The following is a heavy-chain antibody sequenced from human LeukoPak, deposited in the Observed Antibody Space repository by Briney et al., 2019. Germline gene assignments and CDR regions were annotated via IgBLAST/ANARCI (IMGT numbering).Heavy chain of an antibody. CDR1: GVSFSSFA. CDR3: AREPLGCGGDCHFDY. CDR2: IIAVYDAV. Sequence: ASMTVSCKTSGVSFSSFAFSWMRQAPGRGLEWVGRIIAVYDAVDYAQKFQGRVSITTDESTSTVSLELTGLTYDDTAVYYCAREPLGCGGDCHFDYWGQGTLVTVSS. D-gene: IGHD2-21*02. J-gene: IGHJ4*02. V-gene: IGHV1-69*05.